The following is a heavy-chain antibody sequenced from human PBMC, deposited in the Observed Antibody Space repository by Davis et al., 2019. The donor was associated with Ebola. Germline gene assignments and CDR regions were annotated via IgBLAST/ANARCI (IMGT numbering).Heavy chain of an antibody. CDR2: ITNGGSTN. V-gene: IGHV3-48*02. CDR1: GFTFSIYG. CDR3: ARGRWNYAMDY. J-gene: IGHJ4*02. Sequence: GESLKISCAASGFTFSIYGMNWVRQAPGKGLEWLSYITNGGSTNSYADSVKGRFTVSRDNAKNSLFLQMNSLGDEDTALYYCARGRWNYAMDYWGLGTLVIVSS. D-gene: IGHD1-7*01.